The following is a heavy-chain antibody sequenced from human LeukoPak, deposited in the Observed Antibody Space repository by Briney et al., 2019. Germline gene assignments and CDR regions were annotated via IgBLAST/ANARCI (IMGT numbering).Heavy chain of an antibody. J-gene: IGHJ6*03. Sequence: GGSLRLSCAASGFTFSSYSMNWLRQAPGKGLEGVSSISSSSSYIYYADPVKGRFTISRDNDKNSLYLQMNSLRAEDTAVYYCARDRVGSLRPSKRFLEWLDMDVWGKGTTVTVSS. CDR2: ISSSSSYI. V-gene: IGHV3-21*01. D-gene: IGHD3-3*01. CDR3: ARDRVGSLRPSKRFLEWLDMDV. CDR1: GFTFSSYS.